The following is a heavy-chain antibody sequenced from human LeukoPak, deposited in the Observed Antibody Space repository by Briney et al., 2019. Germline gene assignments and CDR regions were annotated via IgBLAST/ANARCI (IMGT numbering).Heavy chain of an antibody. CDR2: IYYSGST. J-gene: IGHJ4*02. CDR3: ARGYGSGSYYNWGGYYFDY. D-gene: IGHD3-10*01. CDR1: GGSINNYY. V-gene: IGHV4-59*01. Sequence: SETLSLTCTVSGGSINNYYWSWIRQPPGKGLEWIGYIYYSGSTNYNPSLKSRVTISVDTSKNQFSLKLSSVTAADTAVYYCARGYGSGSYYNWGGYYFDYWGQGTLVTVSS.